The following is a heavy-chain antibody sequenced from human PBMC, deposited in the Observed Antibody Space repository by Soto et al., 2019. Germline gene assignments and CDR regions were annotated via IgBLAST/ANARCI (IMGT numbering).Heavy chain of an antibody. D-gene: IGHD6-19*01. Sequence: EVQLLESGGGLVQPGGSLRLSCVASGFTFSSYAMSWVRQAQGKGLEWVSGISGSGGSTYYADSVKGRFTISRDNSKNTLYLQMNSLRAEDTAVYYCAKDRKSGSGWYWDYRGQGSLVTVSS. CDR1: GFTFSSYA. V-gene: IGHV3-23*01. CDR3: AKDRKSGSGWYWDY. CDR2: ISGSGGST. J-gene: IGHJ4*02.